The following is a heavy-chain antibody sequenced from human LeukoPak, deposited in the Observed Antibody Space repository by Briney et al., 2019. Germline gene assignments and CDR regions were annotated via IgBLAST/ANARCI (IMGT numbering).Heavy chain of an antibody. V-gene: IGHV3-23*01. D-gene: IGHD2-8*02. Sequence: GGSLRLSCAASGFTFSTFAMIWVRQPPGKGLEWVSSIFPSGGEIHYADSVRGRFTISRDNSKSTLSPQVNSLRAEDTAIYYCATYRQVLLPFESWGQGTLVTASS. CDR2: IFPSGGEI. CDR1: GFTFSTFA. CDR3: ATYRQVLLPFES. J-gene: IGHJ4*02.